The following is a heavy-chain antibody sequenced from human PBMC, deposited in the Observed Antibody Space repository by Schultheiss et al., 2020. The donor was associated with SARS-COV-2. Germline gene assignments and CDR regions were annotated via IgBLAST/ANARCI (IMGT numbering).Heavy chain of an antibody. Sequence: SETLSLTCAVYGGSFSGYYWSWIRQPPGKGLEWIGYIYYSGSTNYNPSLKSRVTISVDTSKNQLSLKLSSVTAEDTAVYYCARERRGPNYWNYNYYYGMDVWGQGTTVTVSS. CDR2: IYYSGST. V-gene: IGHV4-59*12. J-gene: IGHJ6*02. CDR1: GGSFSGYY. D-gene: IGHD1-1*01. CDR3: ARERRGPNYWNYNYYYGMDV.